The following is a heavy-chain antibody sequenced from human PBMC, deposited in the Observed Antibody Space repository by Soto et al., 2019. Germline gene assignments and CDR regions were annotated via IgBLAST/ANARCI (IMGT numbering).Heavy chain of an antibody. V-gene: IGHV3-7*03. CDR1: GFTFSSYW. CDR3: ARGAGWESDY. CDR2: IKKDGSET. D-gene: IGHD1-26*01. J-gene: IGHJ4*02. Sequence: EVHLVESGGGLVQPGGSLRLSCAASGFTFSSYWMSWVRKAPGMGLEWLAIIKKDGSETHYVDAVKGRFTISRDNAKNSLFLQMNSLRTDETAVYYCARGAGWESDYWGQGTLVTVSS.